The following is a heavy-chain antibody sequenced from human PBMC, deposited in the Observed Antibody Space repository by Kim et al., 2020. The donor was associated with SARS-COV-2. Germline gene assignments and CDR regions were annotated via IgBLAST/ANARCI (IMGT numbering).Heavy chain of an antibody. CDR3: MKGGWGWIWDH. CDR2: IDGSDGTT. V-gene: IGHV3-23*01. J-gene: IGHJ4*02. Sequence: GGSLRLSCTTSGFTFTGYAMSWVRQAPGKGLEWVSSIDGSDGTTYYVVSVKGRFTISRDNSKNTLYLQMNSLRADDTAVYYCMKGGWGWIWDHWGQGTRV. CDR1: GFTFTGYA. D-gene: IGHD2-2*03.